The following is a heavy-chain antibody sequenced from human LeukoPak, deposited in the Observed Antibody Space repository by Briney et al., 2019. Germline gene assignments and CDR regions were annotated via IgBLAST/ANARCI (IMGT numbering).Heavy chain of an antibody. CDR1: GFTFSSYS. V-gene: IGHV4-34*01. CDR3: ARSGNYLSHVY. CDR2: INYSGST. Sequence: GSLRLSCAASGFTFSSYSMNWVRQAPGKGLEWIGQINYSGSTNYNPSLKSRVTISIDTSKKQFSQKLSSMTAADTAVYFCARSGNYLSHVYWGQGTLVTVSS. J-gene: IGHJ4*02. D-gene: IGHD3-3*01.